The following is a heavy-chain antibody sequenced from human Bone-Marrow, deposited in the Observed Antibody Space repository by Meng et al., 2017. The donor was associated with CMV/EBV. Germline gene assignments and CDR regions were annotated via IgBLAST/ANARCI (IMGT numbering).Heavy chain of an antibody. CDR3: TRGGHFILKRKNNVFDI. D-gene: IGHD2-8*01. CDR2: ISWESGTT. Sequence: GGSLRLSCAASGFTFEDYTMHWVRQAPGKGLEWVSLISWESGTTYYADSVRGRFTISRDNSKNSLYLQLNSLRTEDTALYYCTRGGHFILKRKNNVFDIWGQGTLVTVSS. CDR1: GFTFEDYT. V-gene: IGHV3-43*01. J-gene: IGHJ3*02.